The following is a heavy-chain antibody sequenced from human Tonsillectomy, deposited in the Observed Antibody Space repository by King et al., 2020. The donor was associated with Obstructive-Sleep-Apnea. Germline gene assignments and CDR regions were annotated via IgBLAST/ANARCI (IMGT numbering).Heavy chain of an antibody. V-gene: IGHV3-9*01. CDR3: GKDVHQWFGIGLIEA. Sequence: VQLVESGGGLIQPGRSLRLSCTTSGFTFENYAMHWVRQAPGKGVEWVAVISWNSGSIAYADSLKGRFSISRDNAKNSLYLQMNSLISEDTAMYYCGKDVHQWFGIGLIEAWGQGTLVTVSS. D-gene: IGHD3-10*01. CDR2: ISWNSGSI. J-gene: IGHJ5*02. CDR1: GFTFENYA.